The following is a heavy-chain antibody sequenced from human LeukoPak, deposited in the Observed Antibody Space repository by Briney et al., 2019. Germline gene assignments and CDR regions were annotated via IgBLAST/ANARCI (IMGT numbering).Heavy chain of an antibody. CDR1: GGSISSSSYY. D-gene: IGHD3-10*01. J-gene: IGHJ4*02. Sequence: SETLSLTCTVSGGSISSSSYYWGWIRQPPGKGLEWIGSIYYSGSTYYNPSLKSRVTISVDKSKNQFSLNLSSVTAADTAVYYCARGGYFGSGSSPWFFGYWGQGILVTVSS. CDR3: ARGGYFGSGSSPWFFGY. V-gene: IGHV4-39*07. CDR2: IYYSGST.